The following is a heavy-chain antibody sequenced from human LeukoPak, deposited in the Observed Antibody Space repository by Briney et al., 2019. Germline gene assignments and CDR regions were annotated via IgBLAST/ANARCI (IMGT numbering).Heavy chain of an antibody. V-gene: IGHV3-21*01. CDR1: GFTFSSYS. CDR3: ARDEESGWTNWFDP. D-gene: IGHD6-19*01. CDR2: ISSSSSYI. Sequence: PGGSLRLSCAASGFTFSSYSMNWVRQAPGKGLEWVSSISSSSSYIYYADSVKGRFTISRDNSKNTLYLQMNSLRAEDTAVYYCARDEESGWTNWFDPWGQGTLVTVSS. J-gene: IGHJ5*02.